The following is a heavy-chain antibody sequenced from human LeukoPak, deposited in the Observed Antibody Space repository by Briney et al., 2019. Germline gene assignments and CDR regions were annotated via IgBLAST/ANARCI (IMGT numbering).Heavy chain of an antibody. CDR2: IYYSGST. CDR1: GGSISSYY. D-gene: IGHD3-3*01. Sequence: SETLSLTCTVSGGSISSYYWSWIRQPPGKGLEWIGYIYYSGSTNYNPSLKSRVTISVDTSKNQFSLKLSSVTAADTAVYYCARRPHYDFWSGYSPTYAFDIWGQGTMVTVSS. V-gene: IGHV4-59*08. J-gene: IGHJ3*02. CDR3: ARRPHYDFWSGYSPTYAFDI.